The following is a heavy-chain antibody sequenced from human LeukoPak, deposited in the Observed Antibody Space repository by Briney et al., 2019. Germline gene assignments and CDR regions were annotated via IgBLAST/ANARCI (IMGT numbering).Heavy chain of an antibody. V-gene: IGHV3-13*01. CDR1: GFPFSTYD. Sequence: GSLRLSCAASGFPFSTYDMYWVRPATGKSLEWVSTIGPTSDTYYPGSVKGRFTISRENAKNFLYLQMNSLRVEDTAVYYCVRGGKGRSFDIWGQGTMVTVSS. J-gene: IGHJ3*02. D-gene: IGHD3-10*01. CDR3: VRGGKGRSFDI. CDR2: IGPTSDT.